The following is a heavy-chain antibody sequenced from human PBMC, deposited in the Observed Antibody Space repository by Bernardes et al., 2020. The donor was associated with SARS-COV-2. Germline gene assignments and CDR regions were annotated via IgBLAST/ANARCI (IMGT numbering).Heavy chain of an antibody. J-gene: IGHJ1*01. CDR3: ARAGVPLANQVGYFQD. V-gene: IGHV3-33*01. CDR2: IWYDGSNE. CDR1: GFSFSSYG. Sequence: GGSLRLSCAAYGFSFSSYGMHWVRQAPGKELELVATIWYDGSNERYADSVKGRFTISRDNSKNTLYLQMSSLRAEDTAVYYCARAGVPLANQVGYFQDWGQGTLVTVAS. D-gene: IGHD3-9*01.